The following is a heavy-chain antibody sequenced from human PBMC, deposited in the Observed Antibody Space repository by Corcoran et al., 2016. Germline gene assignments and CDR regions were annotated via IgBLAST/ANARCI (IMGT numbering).Heavy chain of an antibody. CDR3: ARVLMVYAIGYYYYGMDV. Sequence: QVQLVQSGAEVKKPGASVKVSCKASGYTFTSYDINWVRQATGQGLEWMGWMNPNSSNTGYAQKFQGRVTMTRNTSISTAYMELSSLRSEDMAVYYCARVLMVYAIGYYYYGMDVWGQGTTVTVSS. J-gene: IGHJ6*02. CDR2: MNPNSSNT. CDR1: GYTFTSYD. V-gene: IGHV1-8*01. D-gene: IGHD2-8*01.